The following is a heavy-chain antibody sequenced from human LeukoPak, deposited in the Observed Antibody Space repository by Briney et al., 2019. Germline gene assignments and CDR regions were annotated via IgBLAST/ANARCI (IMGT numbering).Heavy chain of an antibody. CDR3: ARDHYYMDV. J-gene: IGHJ6*03. V-gene: IGHV4-61*02. Sequence: SETLSLTCTVSGGSISSGSYYWSWIRQPAGMGLEWIGRIYTSGSANYNPSLKSRVIISVDTSKNQFSLKLSSVTAADTTVYYCARDHYYMDVWGKGTTVTVSS. CDR1: GGSISSGSYY. CDR2: IYTSGSA.